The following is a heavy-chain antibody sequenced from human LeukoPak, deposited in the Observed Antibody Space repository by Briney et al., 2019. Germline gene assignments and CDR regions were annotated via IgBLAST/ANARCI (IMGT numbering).Heavy chain of an antibody. J-gene: IGHJ4*02. V-gene: IGHV3-23*01. CDR1: GFTFTAFA. CDR2: ITDYGGTT. CDR3: AKLRGYYDSSGYYFDY. D-gene: IGHD3-22*01. Sequence: GGSLRLSCATSGFTFTAFAMSWVRRAPGKGLEWVSTITDYGGTTYYADSVKGRFTISRDNSKNTLYLQMNSLRAEDTAVYYCAKLRGYYDSSGYYFDYWGQGTLVTVSS.